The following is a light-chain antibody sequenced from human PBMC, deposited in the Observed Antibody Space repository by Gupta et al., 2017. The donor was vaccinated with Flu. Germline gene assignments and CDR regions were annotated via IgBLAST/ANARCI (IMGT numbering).Light chain of an antibody. V-gene: IGLV2-14*01. CDR1: SSDVGGYNY. CDR3: SSYTSSSTLYV. CDR2: EVS. Sequence: QSALNQPASVSRSPGQSITISCTGTSSDVGGYNYVSWYQQHPGKAPKLMIYEVSNRPSGVSNRFSGSKSGNTASLTISGLQAEDEADYYCSSYTSSSTLYVFGTGTKVTVL. J-gene: IGLJ1*01.